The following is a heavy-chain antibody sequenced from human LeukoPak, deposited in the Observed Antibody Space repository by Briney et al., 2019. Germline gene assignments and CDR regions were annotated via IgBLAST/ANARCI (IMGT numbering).Heavy chain of an antibody. CDR3: ARERAKFNDY. CDR1: GFTFSSYT. V-gene: IGHV3-23*01. Sequence: GGSLRLSCAASGFTFSSYTMSWVRQEPGKRPEWVSSISGGGGSTYYADSVKSRVTISRDNSKNTLYLQMNGLRAEDTAVYYFARERAKFNDYGCQGTLVTVSS. CDR2: ISGGGGST. J-gene: IGHJ4*02.